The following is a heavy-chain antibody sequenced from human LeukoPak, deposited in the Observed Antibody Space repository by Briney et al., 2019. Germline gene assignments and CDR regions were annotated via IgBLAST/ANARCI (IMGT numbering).Heavy chain of an antibody. CDR1: GYTLTELS. CDR3: ARDVVLVGATTGEEFDY. J-gene: IGHJ4*02. CDR2: FDPEDGET. V-gene: IGHV1-24*01. D-gene: IGHD1-26*01. Sequence: ASVKVSCKVSGYTLTELSMHWVRQAPGKGLEWMGGFDPEDGETIYAQKLQGRVTMTTDTSTSTAYMELRSLRSDDTAVYYCARDVVLVGATTGEEFDYWGQGTLVTVSS.